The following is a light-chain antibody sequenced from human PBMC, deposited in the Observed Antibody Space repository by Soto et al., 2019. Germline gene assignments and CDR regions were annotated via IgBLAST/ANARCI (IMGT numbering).Light chain of an antibody. Sequence: QSALTQPASVSGSPGQSITISCTGTSSDVGSYNLVSWYQQHPGKAPKLMIYEGSKRPSGVSNRFSGSKSGNTASLTISGLQDEDEAGYYCCSYAGSSTYVVFGGGTKLTVL. CDR2: EGS. CDR3: CSYAGSSTYVV. V-gene: IGLV2-23*01. J-gene: IGLJ2*01. CDR1: SSDVGSYNL.